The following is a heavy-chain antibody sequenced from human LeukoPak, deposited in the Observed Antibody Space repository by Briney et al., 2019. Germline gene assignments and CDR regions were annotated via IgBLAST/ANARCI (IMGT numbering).Heavy chain of an antibody. CDR1: GGSISSYY. V-gene: IGHV4-59*12. CDR3: ARDYSWGDAFDI. D-gene: IGHD2-15*01. Sequence: SETLSLTCTVSGGSISSYYWSWIRQPPGKGLEWIGYIYYSGSTNYNPSLKSRVTISVDTSKNQFSLKLSSVTAADTAVYYCARDYSWGDAFDIWGQGTMVTVSS. J-gene: IGHJ3*02. CDR2: IYYSGST.